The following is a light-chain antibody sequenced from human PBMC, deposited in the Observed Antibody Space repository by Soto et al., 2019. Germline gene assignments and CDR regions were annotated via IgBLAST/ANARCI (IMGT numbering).Light chain of an antibody. J-gene: IGLJ1*01. CDR2: ENN. V-gene: IGLV1-51*02. CDR3: GTWDSSLSADV. Sequence: QSVLTQPPSVPAAPGQKVTISCSGSSSNIGNNYVSWYQQLPGTAPKLLIYENNKRPSGIPDRFSGSKSGTSATLGITGLQTGDEADYYCGTWDSSLSADVFGTGTKVTVL. CDR1: SSNIGNNY.